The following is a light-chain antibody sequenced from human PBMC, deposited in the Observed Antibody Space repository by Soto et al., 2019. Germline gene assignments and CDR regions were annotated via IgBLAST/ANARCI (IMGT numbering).Light chain of an antibody. CDR3: QQRFSWPPT. CDR2: DTS. CDR1: QSVSRY. Sequence: EIGLTQSPATLSLSPGERATLSCRASQSVSRYLAWYQQKPGQAPRLVTHDTSTRATGVPDTFSGSGSGTEFTLXISTLEPEXXATYYCQQRFSWPPTFGGGTHIEIK. V-gene: IGKV3-11*01. J-gene: IGKJ4*01.